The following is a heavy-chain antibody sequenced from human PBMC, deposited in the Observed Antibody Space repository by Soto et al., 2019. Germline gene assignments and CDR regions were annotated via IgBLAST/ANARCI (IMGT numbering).Heavy chain of an antibody. CDR2: IAVGSGYT. V-gene: IGHV1-58*01. Sequence: QMQLEQSGPEVKKPGTSVKVSCKASGFTFTSSAFQWVRQARGQRLEWIGWIAVGSGYTNYAQRFQDRVTLTRDMSTATTYMELSRLTSEDTAIYYCAADATAWQQMVPSDYWSQGTLVPVSS. J-gene: IGHJ4*02. CDR3: AADATAWQQMVPSDY. CDR1: GFTFTSSA. D-gene: IGHD2-8*01.